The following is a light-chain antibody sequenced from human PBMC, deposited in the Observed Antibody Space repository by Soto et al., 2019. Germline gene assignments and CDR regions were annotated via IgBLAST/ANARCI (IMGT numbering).Light chain of an antibody. Sequence: QSVLTQPPSASGTPGQRVTISCSGSSSNIGSNYVYWYQQLPGTAPKLLIYRNNQRPSGVPDRFSGSKSGTSASLAISGLRSEDEADYYCAAWDDSPVFGVGTTLTVL. CDR1: SSNIGSNY. V-gene: IGLV1-47*01. J-gene: IGLJ2*01. CDR2: RNN. CDR3: AAWDDSPV.